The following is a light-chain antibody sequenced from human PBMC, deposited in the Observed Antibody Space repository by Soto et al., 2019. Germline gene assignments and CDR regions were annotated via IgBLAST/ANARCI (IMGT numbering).Light chain of an antibody. V-gene: IGKV1-39*01. Sequence: DIQMTQSPSSLSASLGDRVTITCRASQSISSYLNWYQQKPGKAPKLLIYAASSWQSGVPSRFSGSGSGTDFTLTISSLQPEDFATYYCQQSYSTPYTFGQGTKLEIK. J-gene: IGKJ2*01. CDR3: QQSYSTPYT. CDR1: QSISSY. CDR2: AAS.